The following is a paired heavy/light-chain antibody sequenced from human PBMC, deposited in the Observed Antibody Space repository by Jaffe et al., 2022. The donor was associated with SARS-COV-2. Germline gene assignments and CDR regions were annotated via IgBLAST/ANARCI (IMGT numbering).Light chain of an antibody. CDR3: QQCDTSPFT. J-gene: IGKJ3*01. CDR2: GAS. CDR1: QSIRGNY. Sequence: EIVLTQSPGTLSLSPGDRASLSCRASQSIRGNYLAWFQQKPGQTPRLLIYGASVRAAGVPDRFSGSESGTDFTLTISRLEPEDFAVYYCQQCDTSPFTFGPGTKVDI. V-gene: IGKV3-20*01.
Heavy chain of an antibody. V-gene: IGHV3-73*01. J-gene: IGHJ4*02. Sequence: EVQLVESGGGLVQPGGSLKLSCVASGFIFGDWTMHWVRQASGKGLEWVGRIRNKANNYVTEFAAPVKGRFTISREDLKNTASLQMNSLKTEDTAVYYCTRGFCTGPYCFLDGWGQGTLVTVSS. CDR3: TRGFCTGPYCFLDG. CDR2: IRNKANNYVT. D-gene: IGHD2-8*02. CDR1: GFIFGDWT.